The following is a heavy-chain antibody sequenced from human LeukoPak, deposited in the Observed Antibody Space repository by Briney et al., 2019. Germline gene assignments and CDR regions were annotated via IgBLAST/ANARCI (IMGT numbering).Heavy chain of an antibody. CDR3: VRDPYEAY. J-gene: IGHJ4*02. CDR2: IWYDGSNK. CDR1: GFTFSSYG. Sequence: GRSLSLSCAASGFTFSSYGMHWVRQAPGKGLEWVAVIWYDGSNKNYADSVKGRFAISRDNSKNTVYLQMNSLRAEDTAVYYCVRDPYEAYWGQGTLVTVSS. D-gene: IGHD5-12*01. V-gene: IGHV3-33*01.